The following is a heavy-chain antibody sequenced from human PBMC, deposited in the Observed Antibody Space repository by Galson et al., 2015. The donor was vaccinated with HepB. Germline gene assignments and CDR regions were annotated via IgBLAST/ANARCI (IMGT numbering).Heavy chain of an antibody. CDR1: GFTFSSYS. J-gene: IGHJ3*02. CDR3: ARVGYDFWSGSRDDAFDI. CDR2: ISSSSSTI. V-gene: IGHV3-48*01. D-gene: IGHD3-3*01. Sequence: SLRLSCAASGFTFSSYSMNWVRQAPGKGLEWVSYISSSSSTIYYADSVKGRFTISRDNAKNSLYLQMNSLRAEDTAVYYCARVGYDFWSGSRDDAFDIWGQGTMVTVSS.